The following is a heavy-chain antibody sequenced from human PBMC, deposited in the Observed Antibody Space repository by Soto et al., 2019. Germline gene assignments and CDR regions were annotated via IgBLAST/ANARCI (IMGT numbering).Heavy chain of an antibody. D-gene: IGHD2-2*01. Sequence: QVQLQESGPTLVTPSETLSLTCTVSGGSIRRYCWTWIRQPTGEGLEWIVCICNSVTTNYNPSPTRGAAISIDTQKIQVSLHRSSVTVADTALYYCAGGGSIVVATPRLMAVWGKGTTVTVTS. CDR3: AGGGSIVVATPRLMAV. V-gene: IGHV4-59*08. J-gene: IGHJ6*03. CDR2: ICNSVTT. CDR1: GGSIRRYC.